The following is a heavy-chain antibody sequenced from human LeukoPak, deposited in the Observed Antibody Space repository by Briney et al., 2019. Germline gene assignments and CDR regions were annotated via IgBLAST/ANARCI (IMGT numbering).Heavy chain of an antibody. D-gene: IGHD2-2*02. CDR3: VRDGHRLYDYYYYYMDV. Sequence: GASVEVSCKASGYTFTTYGISWVRQAPGQGLECMGWISAYNGHTNYAQKLQGRVTMTTDASTTTAYMELRSLRSDDTAVYYCVRDGHRLYDYYYYYMDVWGKGTTVTVSS. CDR2: ISAYNGHT. CDR1: GYTFTTYG. J-gene: IGHJ6*03. V-gene: IGHV1-18*01.